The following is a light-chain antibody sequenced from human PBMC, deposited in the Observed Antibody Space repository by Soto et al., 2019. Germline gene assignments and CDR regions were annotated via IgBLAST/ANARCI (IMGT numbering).Light chain of an antibody. J-gene: IGKJ3*01. CDR2: GAS. V-gene: IGKV1-39*01. CDR1: QSISSF. Sequence: DIQMTQSPSSLYASVEGRVTITCRASQSISSFFNWYQQKPGKDPKLLIYGASSLLSGVPSRFSGSGSGTDFTLTINNLQREDFATYYCQQSYSTLFSFGPGTKVYI. CDR3: QQSYSTLFS.